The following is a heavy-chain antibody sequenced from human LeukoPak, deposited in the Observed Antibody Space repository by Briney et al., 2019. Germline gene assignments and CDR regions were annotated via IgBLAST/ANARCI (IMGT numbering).Heavy chain of an antibody. CDR1: GFTFSNYG. V-gene: IGHV3-30*03. CDR3: AVTAGGTGHFDY. D-gene: IGHD6-13*01. J-gene: IGHJ4*02. CDR2: ISYDGTIQ. Sequence: GGSLRLSCAASGFTFSNYGMSWVRQAPGKGLGWLALISYDGTIQFYADSVKGRFTISRDNSRNTLFLQMNSLRAEDTAVYFCAVTAGGTGHFDYWGQGSLVTVSS.